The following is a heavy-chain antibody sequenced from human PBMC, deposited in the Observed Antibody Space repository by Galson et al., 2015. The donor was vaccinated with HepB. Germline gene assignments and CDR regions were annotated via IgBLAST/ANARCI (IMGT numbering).Heavy chain of an antibody. CDR1: GFTFSSYS. CDR3: ARDTLPQYQQDDAFDI. CDR2: ISSSSSYI. J-gene: IGHJ3*02. D-gene: IGHD2-2*01. Sequence: SLRLSCAASGFTFSSYSMNWVRQAPGKGLEWVSSISSSSSYIYYADSVKGRFTISRDNAKNSLYLQMNSLRAEDTAVNYCARDTLPQYQQDDAFDIWGQGTMVTVSS. V-gene: IGHV3-21*01.